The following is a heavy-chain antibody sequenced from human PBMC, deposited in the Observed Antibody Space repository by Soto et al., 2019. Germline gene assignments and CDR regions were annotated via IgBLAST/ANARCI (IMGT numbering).Heavy chain of an antibody. V-gene: IGHV3-23*01. Sequence: GGSLRLSCAASGFTFSSYAMSWVRQAPGKWLEWVSSISTSGGSTYYADSVKGRFTISRDNSNNTLYLQMNSLRAEDTAVYYCSLSDRYYGMDVWGLGTTVTVSS. CDR3: SLSDRYYGMDV. CDR1: GFTFSSYA. CDR2: ISTSGGST. J-gene: IGHJ6*02.